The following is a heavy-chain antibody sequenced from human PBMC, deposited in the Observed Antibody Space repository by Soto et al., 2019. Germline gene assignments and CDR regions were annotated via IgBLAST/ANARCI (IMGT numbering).Heavy chain of an antibody. CDR1: GGSISSSSYY. D-gene: IGHD1-26*01. CDR2: IYYSGST. CDR3: ARRSYLNYGPGGYYFDY. V-gene: IGHV4-39*01. Sequence: KSSETLSLTCTVSGGSISSSSYYWGWIRQPPGKGLEWIGSIYYSGSTYYNPSLKSRVTISVDTSKNQFSLKLSSVTAADTAVYYCARRSYLNYGPGGYYFDYWGQGTLVTVSS. J-gene: IGHJ4*02.